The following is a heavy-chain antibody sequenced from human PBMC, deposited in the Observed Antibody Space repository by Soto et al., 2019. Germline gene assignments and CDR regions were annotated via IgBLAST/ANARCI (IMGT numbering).Heavy chain of an antibody. CDR2: IYDSGST. CDR1: GDSISSGGYF. Sequence: QVQLQESGPGLVKPSQTLSLTCTVSGDSISSGGYFWSWIRQHTEKGLEWIGYIYDSGSTNYNPSLKSRASISVETSKNQFSLNLSSVTAADTAVYYCAREVDYWGQGTLVTVSS. V-gene: IGHV4-31*03. J-gene: IGHJ4*02. CDR3: AREVDY.